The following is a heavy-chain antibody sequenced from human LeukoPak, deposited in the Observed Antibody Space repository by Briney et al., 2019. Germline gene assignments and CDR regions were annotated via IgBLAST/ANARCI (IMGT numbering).Heavy chain of an antibody. V-gene: IGHV1-2*02. CDR3: ARHYYDSSGYIDY. CDR1: GYTFTGYY. D-gene: IGHD3-22*01. Sequence: ASVKVSCKASGYTFTGYYVHWVRQAPGQGLEWMGWINPNSGGTNYAQKFQGRVTMTRDKSINTSYMELSRLRSDDTAVYYCARHYYDSSGYIDYWGQGTLVTVSS. CDR2: INPNSGGT. J-gene: IGHJ4*02.